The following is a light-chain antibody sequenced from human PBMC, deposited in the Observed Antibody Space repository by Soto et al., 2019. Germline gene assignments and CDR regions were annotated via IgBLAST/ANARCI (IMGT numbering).Light chain of an antibody. V-gene: IGKV3D-15*01. Sequence: ETVMAQSPATLSVSPGEGATLSCRASQSVRGNFALYQQKPGQAPRLLIYGASTRASCIPTRFSGAGSGAEFTLTISSLQSEDSAVYFCQQYNDWPRTFGGGTRVEIK. J-gene: IGKJ4*01. CDR1: QSVRGN. CDR2: GAS. CDR3: QQYNDWPRT.